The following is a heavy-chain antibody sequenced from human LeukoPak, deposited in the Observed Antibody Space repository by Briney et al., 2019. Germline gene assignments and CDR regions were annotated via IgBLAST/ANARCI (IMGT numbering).Heavy chain of an antibody. D-gene: IGHD1-26*01. CDR1: GFTVSSNY. Sequence: GGSLRLSCAVSGFTVSSNYMSWVRQAPEKGLELVSVIYSGGSTYYADSVKGRFTISRDNSKNTLDLQMNSLRAEDTAVYYCARSLPLRGTYSFDSWGQGTLVTVSS. V-gene: IGHV3-66*01. CDR3: ARSLPLRGTYSFDS. J-gene: IGHJ4*02. CDR2: IYSGGST.